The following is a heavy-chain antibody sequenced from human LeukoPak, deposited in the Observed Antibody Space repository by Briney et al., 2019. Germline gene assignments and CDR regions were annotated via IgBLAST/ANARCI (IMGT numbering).Heavy chain of an antibody. CDR2: IKSKTDGGTT. J-gene: IGHJ4*02. V-gene: IGHV3-15*01. Sequence: PGGSLRLSCAASGLTFSNAWMSWVRQAPGKGREWVGRIKSKTDGGTTDYAAPVKGRFTISRDDSKNTLYLQMNSLKTKDTAVYYCTTVLTYYYDSSGYYRGVDYWGQGTLVTVSS. D-gene: IGHD3-22*01. CDR3: TTVLTYYYDSSGYYRGVDY. CDR1: GLTFSNAW.